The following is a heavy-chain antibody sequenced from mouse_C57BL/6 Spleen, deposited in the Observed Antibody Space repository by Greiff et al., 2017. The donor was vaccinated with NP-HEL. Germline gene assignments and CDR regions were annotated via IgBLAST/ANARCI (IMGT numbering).Heavy chain of an antibody. CDR3: ARGGLRRPAMDY. V-gene: IGHV1-80*01. CDR1: GYAFSSYW. Sequence: VKLVESGAELVKPGASVKISCKASGYAFSSYWMNWVKQRPGKGLEWIGQIYPGDGDTNYNGKFKGKATLTADKSSSTAYMQLSSLTSEDSAVYFCARGGLRRPAMDYWGQGTSVTVSS. CDR2: IYPGDGDT. D-gene: IGHD2-4*01. J-gene: IGHJ4*01.